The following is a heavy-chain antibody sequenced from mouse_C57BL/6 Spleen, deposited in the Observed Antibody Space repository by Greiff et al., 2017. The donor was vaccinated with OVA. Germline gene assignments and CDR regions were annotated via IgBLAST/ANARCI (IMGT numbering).Heavy chain of an antibody. CDR2: ISYDGSN. CDR1: GYSITSGYY. V-gene: IGHV3-6*01. Sequence: EVQRVESGPGLVKPSQSLSLTCSVTGYSITSGYYWNWIRQFPGNKLEWMGYISYDGSNNYNPSLKNRISITRDTSKNQFFLKLNSVTTEDTATYYCARGYYGSSHFDYWGQGTTLTVSS. J-gene: IGHJ2*01. D-gene: IGHD1-1*01. CDR3: ARGYYGSSHFDY.